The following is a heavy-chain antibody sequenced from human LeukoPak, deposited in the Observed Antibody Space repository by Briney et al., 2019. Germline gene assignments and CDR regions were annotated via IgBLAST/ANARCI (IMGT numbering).Heavy chain of an antibody. J-gene: IGHJ4*02. V-gene: IGHV4-4*07. CDR2: IYTSGST. CDR3: ARDGSIGLEFDY. D-gene: IGHD1-1*01. Sequence: SETLSLTCTVSGGSISGFYWSWIRQPAGKGLEWIGRIYTSGSTNYNPSLKSRVTMSVDTSKNQFSLKLSSVTAADTAVYYCARDGSIGLEFDYWGQGTLVTVSS. CDR1: GGSISGFY.